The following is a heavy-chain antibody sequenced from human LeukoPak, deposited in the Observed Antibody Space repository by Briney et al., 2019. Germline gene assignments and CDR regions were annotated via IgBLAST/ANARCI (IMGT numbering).Heavy chain of an antibody. J-gene: IGHJ5*02. V-gene: IGHV3-23*01. CDR1: GFIFNNYV. CDR2: ISGSGDNT. CDR3: AKDVSGFPNWFDP. D-gene: IGHD2/OR15-2a*01. Sequence: GGSLRLSCAASGFIFNNYVMSWVRQAPGRGLEWVSAISGSGDNTYYADSVKGRFTISRDNSKNTLYLQMNSLRAEDTAVYYCAKDVSGFPNWFDPWGQGTLVTVSS.